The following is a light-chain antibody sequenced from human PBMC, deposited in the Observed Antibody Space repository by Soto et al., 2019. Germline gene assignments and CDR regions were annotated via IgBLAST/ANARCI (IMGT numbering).Light chain of an antibody. CDR2: YAS. CDR3: QQYYTWPVT. J-gene: IGKJ4*01. V-gene: IGKV3-15*01. Sequence: IVMTQSPATLSVSPGERVTISCRASQSVTNTLAWYQHKPGQAPRLLISYASRGATGIPSRFSGSGSGTDFTLTITSLQSEDFEVYYCQQYYTWPVTLGGGTKVDIK. CDR1: QSVTNT.